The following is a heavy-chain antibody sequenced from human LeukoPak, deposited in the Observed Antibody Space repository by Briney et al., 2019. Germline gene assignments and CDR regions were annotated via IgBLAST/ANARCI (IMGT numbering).Heavy chain of an antibody. J-gene: IGHJ4*02. CDR2: ISWNSGSI. Sequence: PGGSLRLSCAASGFTFDDYAMHWVRQAPGKGLEWVSGISWNSGSIGYADSVKGRFTISRDNAKNSLYLQMNSLRAEDTALYYCAKDISHSSPSYAAVYWGQGTLVTVSS. V-gene: IGHV3-9*01. D-gene: IGHD6-6*01. CDR1: GFTFDDYA. CDR3: AKDISHSSPSYAAVY.